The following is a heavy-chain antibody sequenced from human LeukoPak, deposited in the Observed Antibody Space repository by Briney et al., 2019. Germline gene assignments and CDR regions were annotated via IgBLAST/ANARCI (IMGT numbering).Heavy chain of an antibody. CDR2: INPNSGGT. D-gene: IGHD2-2*01. V-gene: IGHV1-2*04. Sequence: ASVKVSCKASGYTFTGYYMHWVRQAPGQGLEWMGWINPNSGGTNYAQKFQGWVTMTRDTSISTAYMELSRLRPDDTAVYYCARGQGYCSSTSCLTPYYYGMDVWGQGTTVTVSS. CDR3: ARGQGYCSSTSCLTPYYYGMDV. J-gene: IGHJ6*02. CDR1: GYTFTGYY.